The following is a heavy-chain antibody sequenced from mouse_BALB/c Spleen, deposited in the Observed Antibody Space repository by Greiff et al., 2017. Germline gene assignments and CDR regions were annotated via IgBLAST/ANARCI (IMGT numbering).Heavy chain of an antibody. Sequence: VKLVESGPGLVQPSQSLSITCTVSGFSLTSYGVHWVRQSPGKGLEWLGVIWSGGSTDYNAAFISRLSISKDNSKSQVFFKMNSLQANDTAIYYCARGGGGYYVYYAMDYWGQGTSVTVSS. CDR2: IWSGGST. J-gene: IGHJ4*01. CDR1: GFSLTSYG. V-gene: IGHV2-2*02. CDR3: ARGGGGYYVYYAMDY. D-gene: IGHD2-3*01.